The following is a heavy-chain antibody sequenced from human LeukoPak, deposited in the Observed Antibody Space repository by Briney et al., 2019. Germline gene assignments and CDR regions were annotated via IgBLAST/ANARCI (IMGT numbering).Heavy chain of an antibody. V-gene: IGHV3-23*01. CDR2: ISGSGGST. CDR1: GFTFSSYA. Sequence: GGSLRLSCAASGFTFSSYAMNWVRQAPGKGLEWVSAISGSGGSTYYADSVKGRFTISRDNSKNTLYLQMNSLRAEDTAFYYCAKVPLSAGGWYEYWGQGTLVTVSS. CDR3: AKVPLSAGGWYEY. D-gene: IGHD6-19*01. J-gene: IGHJ4*02.